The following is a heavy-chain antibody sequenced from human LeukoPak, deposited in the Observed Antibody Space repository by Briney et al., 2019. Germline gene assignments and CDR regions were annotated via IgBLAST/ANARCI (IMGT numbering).Heavy chain of an antibody. D-gene: IGHD1-7*01. CDR2: TNRRGDIT. V-gene: IGHV3-20*01. J-gene: IGHJ4*02. CDR3: ARKGLGGELGGFDS. CDR1: GYTFGDCG. Sequence: PGGSLRLSCAASGYTFGDCGRSWVRQVPGKGLEWVSGTNRRGDITGYADFVKGRFTISRDNAKNSLYLQMNSLRVEDTALYHCARKGLGGELGGFDSWGQGTLVTVSS.